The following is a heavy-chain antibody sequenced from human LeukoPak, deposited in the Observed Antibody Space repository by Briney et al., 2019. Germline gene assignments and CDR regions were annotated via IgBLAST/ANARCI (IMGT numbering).Heavy chain of an antibody. J-gene: IGHJ5*02. D-gene: IGHD6-13*01. CDR2: ISGSGGST. V-gene: IGHV3-23*01. Sequence: HPGGSLRLSCAASGFTFSSYAMSWVRQAPGKGLEWVSAISGSGGSTYYADSVKGRFTISRDNSKNTLYLQMNSLRAEDTAVYYCAKSGYSSSWSNAAVYNWFDPWGQGTLVTVSS. CDR1: GFTFSSYA. CDR3: AKSGYSSSWSNAAVYNWFDP.